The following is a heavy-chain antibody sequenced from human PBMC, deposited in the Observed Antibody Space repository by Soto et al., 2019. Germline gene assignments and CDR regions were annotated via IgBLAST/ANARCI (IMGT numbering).Heavy chain of an antibody. D-gene: IGHD2-8*01. J-gene: IGHJ6*02. CDR1: DGSVSSGDYY. CDR3: ARGVWNGMDV. V-gene: IGHV4-30-4*01. Sequence: LSLTCTVSDGSVSSGDYYGSWIRQPPGKGLEWIGYIYYSGSTYYNPSLKIRVTISVDTSKNQFSLKLSSVTAADTAVYYCARGVWNGMDVWGQGTTVTVSS. CDR2: IYYSGST.